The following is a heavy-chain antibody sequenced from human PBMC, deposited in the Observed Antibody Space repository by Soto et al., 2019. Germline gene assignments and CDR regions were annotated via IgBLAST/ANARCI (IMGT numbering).Heavy chain of an antibody. J-gene: IGHJ6*02. CDR2: ISSDSRYI. Sequence: EVQLVESGGGLVQPGGSLRLSCAASGFTLSNYAVNWVRQAPGKGLEWVSYISSDSRYIYHGDSVKGRFTISRDNARNSVYRQMNSLRDEDTAVYYCARIKLVDFFFINVDVYDMDVWGQGTPVTVSS. D-gene: IGHD2-15*01. CDR3: ARIKLVDFFFINVDVYDMDV. CDR1: GFTLSNYA. V-gene: IGHV3-48*02.